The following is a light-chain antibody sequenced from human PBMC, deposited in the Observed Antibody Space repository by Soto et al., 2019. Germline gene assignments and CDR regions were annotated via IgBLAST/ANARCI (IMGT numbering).Light chain of an antibody. CDR2: KAS. Sequence: DIQMTQSPSTLSASVGDRVTITCRASQSISTWLAWYQQKPGKAPKLLIYKASTLEGEVPSRFSGSGSETEFNITISSLHPDDFANYYCQQYNTYPLTFGGGTTVEIK. CDR1: QSISTW. V-gene: IGKV1-5*03. CDR3: QQYNTYPLT. J-gene: IGKJ4*01.